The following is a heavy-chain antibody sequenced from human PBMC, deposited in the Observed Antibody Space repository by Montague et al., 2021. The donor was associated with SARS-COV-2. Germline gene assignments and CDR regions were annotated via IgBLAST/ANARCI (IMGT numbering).Heavy chain of an antibody. V-gene: IGHV5-10-1*01. J-gene: IGHJ4*02. CDR2: IDPSDSNT. Sequence: QSGAEVKKPGESLRISCKGSGYSFTTYWINWVRQMPGKGLEWMGKIDPSDSNTNYSPSFQGHVTISVGRSISTAYLQWRILKASDTAMYYCATPDYWGQGTLVTVSS. CDR1: GYSFTTYW. CDR3: ATPDY.